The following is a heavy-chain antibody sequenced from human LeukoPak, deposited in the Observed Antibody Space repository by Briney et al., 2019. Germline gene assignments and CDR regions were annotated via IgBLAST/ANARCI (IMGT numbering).Heavy chain of an antibody. CDR1: GFTFSSYS. CDR2: ISSSSSYI. V-gene: IGHV3-21*01. D-gene: IGHD3-3*01. J-gene: IGHJ4*02. Sequence: SGGSLRLSCAASGFTFSSYSMNWVRQAPGKGLEWVSSISSSSSYIYYADSVKGRFTISRDNAKNSLYLQMNSLRAEDTAVYYCARLDFWSGYVDYWGQGTLVTVSS. CDR3: ARLDFWSGYVDY.